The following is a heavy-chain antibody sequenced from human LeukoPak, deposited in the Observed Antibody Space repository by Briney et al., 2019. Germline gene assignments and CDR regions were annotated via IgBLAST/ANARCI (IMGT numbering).Heavy chain of an antibody. D-gene: IGHD6-13*01. CDR3: AREIASAGIDY. J-gene: IGHJ4*02. CDR2: ISSRSSYT. V-gene: IGHV3-11*06. Sequence: GSLRLSCVASGFTFSDYYMSWIRQAPGKGLEWVSYISSRSSYTSYADSVKGRFTISRDNAKNPLYPQMNSLGADDTAVYYCAREIASAGIDYWGQGTLVTVSS. CDR1: GFTFSDYY.